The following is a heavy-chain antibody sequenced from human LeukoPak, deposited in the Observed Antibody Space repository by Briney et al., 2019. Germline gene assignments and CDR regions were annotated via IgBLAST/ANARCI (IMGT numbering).Heavy chain of an antibody. J-gene: IGHJ5*02. V-gene: IGHV4-38-2*01. CDR1: GYSISSGYY. CDR2: IYHSGST. Sequence: SETLSLTCAVSGYSISSGYYWGWIRQPPGKGLEWIGSIYHSGSTYYNPSLKSRVTISVDTSKNQFFLKLSSVTAADTAVYYCARVIGYCSSTSCYWFDPWGQGTLVTVSS. D-gene: IGHD2-2*01. CDR3: ARVIGYCSSTSCYWFDP.